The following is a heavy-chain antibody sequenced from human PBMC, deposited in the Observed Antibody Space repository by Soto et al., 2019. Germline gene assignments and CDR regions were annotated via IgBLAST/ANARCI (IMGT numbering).Heavy chain of an antibody. D-gene: IGHD2-8*01. J-gene: IGHJ5*02. CDR2: IIPIFGTA. Sequence: SVKVSCKASGGTFSSYAISWVRQAPGQGLEWMGGIIPIFGTANYAQKFQGRVTITADKSTSTAYMELSSLRSEDTAVYYCARDPCTNGVCYRSGIWNWFDPWGQGTLVTVSS. V-gene: IGHV1-69*06. CDR1: GGTFSSYA. CDR3: ARDPCTNGVCYRSGIWNWFDP.